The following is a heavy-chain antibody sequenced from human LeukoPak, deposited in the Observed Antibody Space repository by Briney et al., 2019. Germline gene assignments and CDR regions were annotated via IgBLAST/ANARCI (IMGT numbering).Heavy chain of an antibody. J-gene: IGHJ4*02. CDR2: INPNSGGT. V-gene: IGHV1-2*02. CDR3: AREMEGVDY. D-gene: IGHD1-1*01. CDR1: GCTFTDSY. Sequence: ASVKVSCKASGCTFTDSYMHWVRQAPGQGLEWMGWINPNSGGTNYAQKFEDRVTMTRDTSISTAYMELSRLRSDDTAVYYCAREMEGVDYWGQGALVTVSS.